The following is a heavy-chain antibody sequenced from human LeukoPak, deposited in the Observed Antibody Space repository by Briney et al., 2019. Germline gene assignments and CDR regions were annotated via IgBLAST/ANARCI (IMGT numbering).Heavy chain of an antibody. D-gene: IGHD7-27*01. J-gene: IGHJ4*02. CDR3: VRTPPNWGFDY. V-gene: IGHV1-8*02. CDR1: GSTFSSYA. CDR2: MSPNSGDT. Sequence: ASVKVSFKSSGSTFSSYAINWVRQATGQGLEWVGWMSPNSGDTGYAQKFQGRGTMTSDSSISTAYIELSSLRSEDTAIYYCVRTPPNWGFDYWGQGTLVTVSS.